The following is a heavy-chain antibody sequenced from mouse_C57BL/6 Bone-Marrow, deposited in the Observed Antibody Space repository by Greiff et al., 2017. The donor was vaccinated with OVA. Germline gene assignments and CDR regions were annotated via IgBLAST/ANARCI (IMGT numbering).Heavy chain of an antibody. CDR2: ISTYYGDA. D-gene: IGHD2-5*01. CDR1: GYTFTDYA. Sequence: VQLQQSGPELVRPGVSVKISCKGSGYTFTDYAMHWVKQSHAKSLEWIGVISTYYGDASYNQKFEDKATMTVDKSSSTAYMELARLTSEDSAVYYCARQNYSNLFDYWGQGTTLTVSS. J-gene: IGHJ2*01. CDR3: ARQNYSNLFDY. V-gene: IGHV1-67*01.